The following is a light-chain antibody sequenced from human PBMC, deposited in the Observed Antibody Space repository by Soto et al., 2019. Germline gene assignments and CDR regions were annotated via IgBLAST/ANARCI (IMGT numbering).Light chain of an antibody. Sequence: EMVLTQSPATLSLSPGERATLSCRASESVSSYLSCYQQKRVQAPRLLIYDASNRATGIPARFSGSGSAADVTLLTSSLEPEDVAVYYYQQRCNWCRTFGGGTKVDIK. CDR2: DAS. J-gene: IGKJ4*01. V-gene: IGKV3-11*01. CDR3: QQRCNWCRT. CDR1: ESVSSY.